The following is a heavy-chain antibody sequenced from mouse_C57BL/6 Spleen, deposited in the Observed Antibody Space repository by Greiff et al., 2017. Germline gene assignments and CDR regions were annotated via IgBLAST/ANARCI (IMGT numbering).Heavy chain of an antibody. CDR1: GYTFTSYW. CDR3: ARRTMITGYFDY. J-gene: IGHJ2*01. Sequence: QVQLQQPGAELVRPGSSVKLSCKASGYTFTSYWMHWVKQRPIQGLEWIGNIDPSDSETHYNQKFKDKATLTVDKSSSTAYMQLSSLTSEDSAVYYCARRTMITGYFDYWGQGTTLTVSS. CDR2: IDPSDSET. V-gene: IGHV1-52*01. D-gene: IGHD2-4*01.